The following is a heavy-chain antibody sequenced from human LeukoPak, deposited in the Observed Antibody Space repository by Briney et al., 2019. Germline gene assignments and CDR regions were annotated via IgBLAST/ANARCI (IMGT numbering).Heavy chain of an antibody. Sequence: SQTLSLTCAISGDSVSSNSAAWNWIRQSPSRGLEWLGRTYYRSKWYFDYAVSVKSRATINPDASKNQFSLQLNSVTPEDTAVYFCARGAVWDPGAFDVWGQGTMVTVSS. CDR2: TYYRSKWYF. CDR1: GDSVSSNSAA. V-gene: IGHV6-1*01. CDR3: ARGAVWDPGAFDV. J-gene: IGHJ3*01. D-gene: IGHD1-26*01.